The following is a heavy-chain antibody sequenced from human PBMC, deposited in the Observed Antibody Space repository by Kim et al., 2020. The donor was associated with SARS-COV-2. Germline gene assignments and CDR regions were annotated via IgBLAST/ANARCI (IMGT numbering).Heavy chain of an antibody. CDR2: ISAYNGNT. J-gene: IGHJ4*02. V-gene: IGHV1-18*01. Sequence: ASVKVSCKASGYTFTSYGISWVRQAPGQGLEWMGWISAYNGNTNYAQKLQGRVTMTTDTSTSTAYMELRSLRSDDTAVYYCARVGQQLAPADYFDYWGQGTLVTVSS. D-gene: IGHD6-13*01. CDR1: GYTFTSYG. CDR3: ARVGQQLAPADYFDY.